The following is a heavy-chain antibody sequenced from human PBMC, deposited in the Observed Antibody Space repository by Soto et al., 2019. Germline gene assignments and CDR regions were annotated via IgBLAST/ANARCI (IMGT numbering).Heavy chain of an antibody. D-gene: IGHD3-22*01. J-gene: IGHJ4*02. V-gene: IGHV1-3*01. CDR1: GYVFTSYT. Sequence: QVQLVQSGAEVKEPGASVKVSCRASGYVFTSYTVHWVRQASGQGLEWLGWINPYNGQTGYSQKFQARVTITRDTSATSAYVELSSLTSEDTAVYYCAGAYYFDNSPSTPSAYWGQGTLVTVSS. CDR2: INPYNGQT. CDR3: AGAYYFDNSPSTPSAY.